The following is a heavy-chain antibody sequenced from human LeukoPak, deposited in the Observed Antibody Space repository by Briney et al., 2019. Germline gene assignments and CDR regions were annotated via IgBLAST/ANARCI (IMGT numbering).Heavy chain of an antibody. V-gene: IGHV1-18*04. D-gene: IGHD3-16*02. CDR3: ARDQYDHVWGSYRPYFDH. J-gene: IGHJ4*02. Sequence: GASVKVSCTASGYTFTSYGISWVRQAPGQGLEWMGSISPYTGNTKYAERLQGRVIMTTDTSTRTAYMELRSLKSDCTAVFYCARDQYDHVWGSYRPYFDHWGQGTLLSVSS. CDR2: ISPYTGNT. CDR1: GYTFTSYG.